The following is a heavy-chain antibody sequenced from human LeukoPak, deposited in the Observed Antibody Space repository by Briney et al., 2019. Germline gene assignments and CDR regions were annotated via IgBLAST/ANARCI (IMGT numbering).Heavy chain of an antibody. J-gene: IGHJ4*02. Sequence: ASVKVSCKVSGYSFITYYIHWVRQAPGQGLVWMAVINPSGGSTGYAQKFQGRVTMTRDTSTSTVYMELSSLTSEDTAVYYCARGAAGLDFWGQGTLVTVSS. CDR1: GYSFITYY. V-gene: IGHV1-46*01. D-gene: IGHD6-13*01. CDR2: INPSGGST. CDR3: ARGAAGLDF.